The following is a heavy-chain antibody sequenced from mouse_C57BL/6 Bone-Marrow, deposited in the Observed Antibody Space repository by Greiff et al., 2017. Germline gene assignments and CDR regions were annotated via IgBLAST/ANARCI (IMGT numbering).Heavy chain of an antibody. Sequence: QVQLQQPGAELVRPGSSVKLSCKASGYTFTSYWMDWVKQRPGQGLEWIGNIYPSDSETHYNQKFKDKATLTVDKSSSTAYMQLSSLTSEDSAVXYCARDDGYYRRFAYWGQGTLVTVSA. J-gene: IGHJ3*01. CDR2: IYPSDSET. CDR3: ARDDGYYRRFAY. V-gene: IGHV1-61*01. CDR1: GYTFTSYW. D-gene: IGHD2-3*01.